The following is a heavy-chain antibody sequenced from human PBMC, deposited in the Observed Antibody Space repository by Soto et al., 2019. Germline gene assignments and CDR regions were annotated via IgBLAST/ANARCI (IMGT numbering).Heavy chain of an antibody. J-gene: IGHJ6*02. V-gene: IGHV3-30*18. D-gene: IGHD3-3*01. CDR2: MSYNGGTT. CDR3: VKDEVPDLEYLFVPIYQYGMDV. CDR1: GFIFSNYG. Sequence: PGGSLRLSCAVSGFIFSNYGMHWVRQASGKGLEWVALMSYNGGTTYYGDSVKGRFTISRDNSENTLYLQMNSLRVEDTAVYYCVKDEVPDLEYLFVPIYQYGMDVWGQGTTVTVSS.